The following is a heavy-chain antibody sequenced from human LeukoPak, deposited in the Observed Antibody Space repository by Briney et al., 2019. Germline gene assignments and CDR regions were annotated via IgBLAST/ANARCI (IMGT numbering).Heavy chain of an antibody. CDR1: GFTFSSYS. CDR2: ISSSSSYI. J-gene: IGHJ4*02. V-gene: IGHV3-21*01. D-gene: IGHD2-2*01. CDR3: AREGPYCSSTSCYERLDY. Sequence: GGSLRLSCAASGFTFSSYSMNWVRQAPGKGLEWVSSISSSSSYIYYADSVKGRFTISRDNAKNSLYLQMNSLRAEDTAVYYCAREGPYCSSTSCYERLDYWGQGTLVTVSS.